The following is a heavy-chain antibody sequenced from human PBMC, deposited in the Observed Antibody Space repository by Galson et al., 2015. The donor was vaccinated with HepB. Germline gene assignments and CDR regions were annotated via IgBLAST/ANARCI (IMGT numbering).Heavy chain of an antibody. D-gene: IGHD5-12*01. Sequence: SLRLSCAASGFTFDDYAMHWARQAPGKGLEWVSGISWNSGSMDYADSVKGRFTISRDNAKNSLYLQMNSLRAEDTAVYYCARGTSGYSGYGYYFDYWGQGTLVTVSS. J-gene: IGHJ4*02. V-gene: IGHV3-9*01. CDR1: GFTFDDYA. CDR3: ARGTSGYSGYGYYFDY. CDR2: ISWNSGSM.